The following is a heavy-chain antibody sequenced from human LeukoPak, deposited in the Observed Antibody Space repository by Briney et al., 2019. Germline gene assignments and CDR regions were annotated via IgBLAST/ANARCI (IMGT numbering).Heavy chain of an antibody. J-gene: IGHJ4*02. V-gene: IGHV4-59*01. CDR1: GGSISSYY. Sequence: PSETLSLTCTVSGGSISSYYWGWIRQPPGKGLEWIGYIYYSGSTNYNPSLKSRVTISVDTSKNQFSLKLSSVTAADTAVYYCARGIAAAGTAYYFDYWGQGTLVTVSS. D-gene: IGHD6-13*01. CDR3: ARGIAAAGTAYYFDY. CDR2: IYYSGST.